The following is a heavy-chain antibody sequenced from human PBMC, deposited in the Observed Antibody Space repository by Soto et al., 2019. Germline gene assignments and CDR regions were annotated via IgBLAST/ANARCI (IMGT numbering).Heavy chain of an antibody. D-gene: IGHD6-13*01. J-gene: IGHJ6*02. V-gene: IGHV3-30-3*01. CDR2: ISYDGSNK. CDR3: ARDPGGRVAADYYYYGMDV. CDR1: GFTFSSYA. Sequence: AGGSLRLSCAASGFTFSSYAMHWVRQAPGKGLEWVAVISYDGSNKYYADSVKGRFTISRDNSKNTLYLQMNSLRAEDTAVYYCARDPGGRVAADYYYYGMDVWGQGTTVTVSS.